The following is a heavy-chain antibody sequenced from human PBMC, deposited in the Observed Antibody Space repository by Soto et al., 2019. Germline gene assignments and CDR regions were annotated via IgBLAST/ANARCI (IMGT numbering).Heavy chain of an antibody. CDR2: ISGSGGST. D-gene: IGHD6-19*01. V-gene: IGHV3-23*01. CDR3: AKDVGIAVAGGFDP. CDR1: GFTFSSYA. Sequence: GVSLRLSCAASGFTFSSYAMSWVRQAPGKGLEWVSAISGSGGSTYYADSVKGRFTISRDNSKNTLYLQMNSLRAEDTAVYYCAKDVGIAVAGGFDPWGQGTLVTVSS. J-gene: IGHJ5*02.